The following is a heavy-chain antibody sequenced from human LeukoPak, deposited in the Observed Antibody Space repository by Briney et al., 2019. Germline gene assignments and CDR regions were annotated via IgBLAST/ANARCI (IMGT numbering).Heavy chain of an antibody. D-gene: IGHD3-22*01. CDR3: AKEPYDSSGYYYEYYYGMDV. V-gene: IGHV3-23*01. CDR2: ISGSGGST. J-gene: IGHJ6*02. CDR1: GSTFSSYA. Sequence: GGSLRLSCAASGSTFSSYAMSWVRQAPGKGLEWVSAISGSGGSTYYADSVKGRFTISRDNSKNTLYLQMNSLRAKDTAVYYCAKEPYDSSGYYYEYYYGMDVWGQGTTVTVSS.